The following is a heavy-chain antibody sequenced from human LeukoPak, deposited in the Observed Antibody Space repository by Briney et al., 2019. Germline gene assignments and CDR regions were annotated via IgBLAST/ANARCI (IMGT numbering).Heavy chain of an antibody. CDR2: IHPGTGDT. V-gene: IGHV1-2*02. D-gene: IGHD6-6*01. CDR3: ARKGGEYSRSPLLIAWFDP. CDR1: GYNFTGYH. Sequence: ASVKVSCKTSGYNFTGYHIHWVRQAPGQGLEWMGWIHPGTGDTRYTRKFQGRVTMTRDTSINTAYLELSGLKSNDTAVYYCARKGGEYSRSPLLIAWFDPWGEGTLITVSS. J-gene: IGHJ5*02.